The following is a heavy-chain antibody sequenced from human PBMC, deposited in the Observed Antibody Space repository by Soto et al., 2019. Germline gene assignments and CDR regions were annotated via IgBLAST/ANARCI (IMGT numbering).Heavy chain of an antibody. J-gene: IGHJ6*02. V-gene: IGHV1-69*13. CDR1: GGTFSSYA. CDR2: IIPIFGTA. CDR3: ARDRDDCSSTSCFPNYYGMDV. Sequence: ASVKVSCKASGGTFSSYAISWVRQAPGQGLEWMGGIIPIFGTANYAQKFQGRVTITADESTSTAYMELSSLRSEDTAVYYCARDRDDCSSTSCFPNYYGMDVWGQGTTVTVS. D-gene: IGHD2-2*01.